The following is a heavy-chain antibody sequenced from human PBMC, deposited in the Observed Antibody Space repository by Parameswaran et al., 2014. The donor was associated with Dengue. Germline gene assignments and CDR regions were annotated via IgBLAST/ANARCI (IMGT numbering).Heavy chain of an antibody. Sequence: WVRQAPGQGLEWMGWINTNTGNPTYAQGFTGRFVFSLDTSVSTAYLQISSLKAEDTAVYYCARDRVPLGYSSRVALGYFDYWAREPWSPSPQ. V-gene: IGHV7-4-1*02. J-gene: IGHJ4*02. CDR3: ARDRVPLGYSSRVALGYFDY. CDR2: INTNTGNP. D-gene: IGHD6-13*01.